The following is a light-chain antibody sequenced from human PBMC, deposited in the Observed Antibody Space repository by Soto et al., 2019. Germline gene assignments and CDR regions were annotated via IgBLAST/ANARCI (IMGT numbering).Light chain of an antibody. V-gene: IGKV1-39*01. CDR3: QQSYSTPRT. CDR1: QDISNY. Sequence: DIPMTQSPSSLSASVGDRVTITCQASQDISNYLNWYQQKPGKAPKLLIYAASYLQSGVPSRFSGSASGADFTLTISNLQPDDFATYYCQQSYSTPRTFGQGTKVDIK. J-gene: IGKJ1*01. CDR2: AAS.